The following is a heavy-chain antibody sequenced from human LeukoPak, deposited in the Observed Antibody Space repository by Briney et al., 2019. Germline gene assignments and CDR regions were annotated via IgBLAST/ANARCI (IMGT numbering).Heavy chain of an antibody. CDR2: IYTSGST. CDR3: ARGASGTLYDAFDI. V-gene: IGHV4-61*02. Sequence: SQTLSLTCTVSGGSISSGSYYWSWIRQPAGKGLEWIGCIYTSGSTNYNPSLKSRVTISVDTSKNQFSLKLSSVTAADTDVYYCARGASGTLYDAFDIWGQGTMVTVSS. D-gene: IGHD1-26*01. J-gene: IGHJ3*02. CDR1: GGSISSGSYY.